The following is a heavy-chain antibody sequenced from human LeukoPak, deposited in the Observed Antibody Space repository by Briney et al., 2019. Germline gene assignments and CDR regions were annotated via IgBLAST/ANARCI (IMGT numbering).Heavy chain of an antibody. CDR2: ISYDGSNK. Sequence: GRSLRLSCAASGFTFSSYAMHWVRQAPGKGLEWEAVISYDGSNKYYADSVKGRFTISRDNSKNTLYLQMNSLRAEDTAVYYCARDYGSSWYYFDYWGQGTLVAVSS. V-gene: IGHV3-30*04. D-gene: IGHD6-13*01. CDR1: GFTFSSYA. J-gene: IGHJ4*02. CDR3: ARDYGSSWYYFDY.